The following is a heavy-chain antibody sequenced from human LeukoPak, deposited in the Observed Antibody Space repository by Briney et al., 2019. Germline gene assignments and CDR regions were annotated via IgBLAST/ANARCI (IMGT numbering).Heavy chain of an antibody. J-gene: IGHJ4*02. CDR3: ARHYYNSESFFDK. CDR1: GDSISTYY. D-gene: IGHD3-10*01. V-gene: IGHV4-59*01. CDR2: VSYSGST. Sequence: PSETLSLTCTVSGDSISTYYWSWIRQPPGKGLDWIGFVSYSGSTNYNPSLRSRVTISFDTSKNQFALKPTSVTAADTAVYYCARHYYNSESFFDKWGQGTLVAVSS.